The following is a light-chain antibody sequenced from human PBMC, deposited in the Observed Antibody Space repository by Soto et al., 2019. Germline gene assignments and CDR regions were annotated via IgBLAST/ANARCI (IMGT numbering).Light chain of an antibody. V-gene: IGKV2-30*01. CDR3: QQYGDSIT. CDR1: QSLVYSDGNTY. CDR2: DAL. Sequence: DVVMTQSPLSLPVTLGQPSSISCSSSQSLVYSDGNTYLNWYQQRPGQAPQLLIYDALKRATGVPDRFSGSESGRDYTLTISRLEPEDSAVYYCQQYGDSITFGGGTKVDI. J-gene: IGKJ4*01.